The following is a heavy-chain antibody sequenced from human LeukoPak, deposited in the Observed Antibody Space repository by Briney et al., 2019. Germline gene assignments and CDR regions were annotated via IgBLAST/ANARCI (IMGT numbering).Heavy chain of an antibody. D-gene: IGHD3-10*01. Sequence: GGSLRLSCAASGFMFSGSPMHWVRHASGKGLEWVGHIRTKANNYATIYAASVKGRFTISRDDSKNTAYLQMNSLKTEDTAVYYCARPSQYGSGTDYYFDSWGQGTLVTVSS. J-gene: IGHJ4*02. V-gene: IGHV3-73*01. CDR3: ARPSQYGSGTDYYFDS. CDR1: GFMFSGSP. CDR2: IRTKANNYAT.